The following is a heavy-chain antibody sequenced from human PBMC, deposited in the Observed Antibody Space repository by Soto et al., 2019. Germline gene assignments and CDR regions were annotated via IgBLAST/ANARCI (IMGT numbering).Heavy chain of an antibody. CDR1: GGSFSGYY. V-gene: IGHV4-34*01. Sequence: SETLSLTCAVYGGSFSGYYWSWIRQPPGKGLEWIGEINHSGSTNYNPSLKSRVTISVDTSKNQFSLKLSSVTAADTAVYYCARESQTYYYGSGSPQKLEYWGQGTLVTVSS. J-gene: IGHJ4*02. CDR3: ARESQTYYYGSGSPQKLEY. CDR2: INHSGST. D-gene: IGHD3-10*01.